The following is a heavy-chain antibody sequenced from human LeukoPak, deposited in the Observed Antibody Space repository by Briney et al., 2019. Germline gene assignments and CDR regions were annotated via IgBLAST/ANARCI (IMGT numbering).Heavy chain of an antibody. CDR2: ILPDGGNK. J-gene: IGHJ4*02. V-gene: IGHV3-30*12. Sequence: GGSLRLSCAASGFTFSKYGMHWVRQAPGKGLEWVAAILPDGGNKHYADSVKGRVTISRDNSKNTLYLQMNSLRAEDTALYYCAIMTTVVTNFDYWGQGTLVTVSS. CDR3: AIMTTVVTNFDY. CDR1: GFTFSKYG. D-gene: IGHD4-23*01.